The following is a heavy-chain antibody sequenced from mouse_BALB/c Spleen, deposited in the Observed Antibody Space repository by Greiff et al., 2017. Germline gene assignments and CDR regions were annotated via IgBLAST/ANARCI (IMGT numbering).Heavy chain of an antibody. V-gene: IGHV5-17*02. CDR2: ISSGSSTI. Sequence: EVQRVESGGGLVQPGGSRKLSCAASGFTFSSFGMHWVRQAPEKGLEWVAYISSGSSTIYYADTVKGRFTISRDNPKNTLFLQMTSLRSEDTAMYYCARSGLRNYYAMDYWGQGTSGTVSS. CDR1: GFTFSSFG. J-gene: IGHJ4*01. D-gene: IGHD2-4*01. CDR3: ARSGLRNYYAMDY.